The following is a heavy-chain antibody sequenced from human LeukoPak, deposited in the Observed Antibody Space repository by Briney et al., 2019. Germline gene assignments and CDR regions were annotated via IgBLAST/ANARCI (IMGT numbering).Heavy chain of an antibody. J-gene: IGHJ4*02. CDR1: NGSISTYY. V-gene: IGHV4-59*01. CDR2: IYYSRTT. CDR3: ARGGRYFDWLVYFDY. D-gene: IGHD3-9*01. Sequence: PSETLSLTCTVSNGSISTYYWSWIRQPPGKGLEWIGYIYYSRTTNRNPSLKSRVTMSLDTSKNQFSLKLSSVTAADTAVYYCARGGRYFDWLVYFDYWGQGTLVTVSS.